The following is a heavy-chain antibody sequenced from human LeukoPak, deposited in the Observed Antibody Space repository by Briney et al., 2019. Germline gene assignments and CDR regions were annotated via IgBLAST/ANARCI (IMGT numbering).Heavy chain of an antibody. CDR2: ISSNGGTI. CDR3: VKGSEAYCDSKSDY. D-gene: IGHD3-22*01. J-gene: IGHJ4*02. Sequence: PGGSLRLSCPASGSTFSSYAMHWVRQAPGKGLEHVSSISSNGGTIYYADSLRGRFTISRDNSKNTLYLQMSSLRAEDTAVYYCVKGSEAYCDSKSDYWGQGTLVTVSS. V-gene: IGHV3-64D*09. CDR1: GSTFSSYA.